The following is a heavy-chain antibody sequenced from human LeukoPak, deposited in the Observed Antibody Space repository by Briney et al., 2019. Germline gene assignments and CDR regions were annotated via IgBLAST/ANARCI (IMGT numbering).Heavy chain of an antibody. CDR1: GGAFSGHY. CDR2: IDHTGRS. V-gene: IGHV4-34*01. D-gene: IGHD3-10*01. J-gene: IGHJ5*01. Sequence: SETLSLTCAVYGGAFSGHYWTWIRQPPGKGLEWIGEIDHTGRSTYNPSLTSRVTISKDSSKNQFSLSLGSVIAADTAVYFCARGENSGSYFSYFDSWAQGTPVTVSS. CDR3: ARGENSGSYFSYFDS.